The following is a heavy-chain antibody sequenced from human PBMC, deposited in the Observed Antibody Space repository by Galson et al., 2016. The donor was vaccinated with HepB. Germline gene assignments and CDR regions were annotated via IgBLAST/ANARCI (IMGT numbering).Heavy chain of an antibody. D-gene: IGHD6-25*01. CDR1: GFSLDTTGVG. CDR2: IYWDDDK. Sequence: PALVKPTQTLALTCTFSGFSLDTTGVGVDWIRQPPGKALEWLALIYWDDDKRYSPSLKSRLVITKDTSRNQVVLTMTDMDPVDTATYYCAHRPGATRNGGAFNILGQGTMVVVSS. CDR3: AHRPGATRNGGAFNI. V-gene: IGHV2-5*02. J-gene: IGHJ3*02.